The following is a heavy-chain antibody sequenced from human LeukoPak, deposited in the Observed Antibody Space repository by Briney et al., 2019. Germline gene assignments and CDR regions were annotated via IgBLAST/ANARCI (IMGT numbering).Heavy chain of an antibody. D-gene: IGHD2-2*01. Sequence: GGTLRLSCAASGFTFSSYGMSWVRQAPGKGLEWVSAISGSGDRTYYADSVKGRFTISRDNSKKTLYMQMNSLRAEDTAVYYCAKDRHAPGRYCSSTTCFPFDSWGQGTPVTVSS. CDR2: ISGSGDRT. CDR1: GFTFSSYG. J-gene: IGHJ5*01. CDR3: AKDRHAPGRYCSSTTCFPFDS. V-gene: IGHV3-23*01.